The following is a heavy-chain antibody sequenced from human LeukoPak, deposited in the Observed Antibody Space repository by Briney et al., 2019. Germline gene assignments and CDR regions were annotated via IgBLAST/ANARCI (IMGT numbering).Heavy chain of an antibody. CDR1: GFTFSSYE. Sequence: GSLRLSCAASGFTFSSYEMNWVRQAPGKGLEWVSYISSSDSTTYYADSVKGRFTISRDNAMNSLYLQMNSLRVEDTAVYYCARVLYDSSGYYLNYFDYWGQGTLVTVSS. J-gene: IGHJ4*02. CDR2: ISSSDSTT. CDR3: ARVLYDSSGYYLNYFDY. V-gene: IGHV3-48*03. D-gene: IGHD3-22*01.